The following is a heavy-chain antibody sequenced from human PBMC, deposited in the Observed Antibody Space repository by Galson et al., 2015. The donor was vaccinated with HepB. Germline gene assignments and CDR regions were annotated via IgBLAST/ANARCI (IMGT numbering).Heavy chain of an antibody. CDR2: IYPGDSDT. Sequence: QSGAEVKKPGESLQISCKGSGYSFSSYWIAWVRQMPGRGLEWMGIIYPGDSDTRYSPSFQGQVTISAVESIGTAYLQWSSVKASDTAMYYCARLRHCTSSSCFYSYMDVWGKGTPVTVSS. J-gene: IGHJ6*03. CDR3: ARLRHCTSSSCFYSYMDV. D-gene: IGHD2-2*01. CDR1: GYSFSSYW. V-gene: IGHV5-51*01.